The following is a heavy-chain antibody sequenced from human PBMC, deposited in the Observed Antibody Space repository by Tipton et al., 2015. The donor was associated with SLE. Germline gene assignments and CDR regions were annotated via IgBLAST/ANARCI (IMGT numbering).Heavy chain of an antibody. CDR2: INPNSGGT. CDR3: ALSSGYDLYGDCFCYHMDV. V-gene: IGHV1-2*02. Sequence: QLVQSGVEVKKPGASVKISCKVSGYTFSDHYIHWGRQAPGQGLEWMGWINPNSGGTNYAQKFQGRVTMTRDTSITTAYMELSSLRSDDTALYYCALSSGYDLYGDCFCYHMDVWGKGPTVTVSS. J-gene: IGHJ6*03. CDR1: GYTFSDHY. D-gene: IGHD5-12*01.